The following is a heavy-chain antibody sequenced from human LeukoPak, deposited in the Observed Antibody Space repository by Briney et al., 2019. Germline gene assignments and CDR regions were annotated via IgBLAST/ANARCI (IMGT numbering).Heavy chain of an antibody. V-gene: IGHV3-30*02. CDR1: GFTFSSYG. Sequence: GGSLRLSCAASGFTFSSYGMHWVRQAPGKGLGWVAFIRYDGSNNYYADSVKGRFTISRDNSKNTLYLQMNSLRAEDTAVYSCAKDQWLVLDYWGQGTLVTVSS. CDR2: IRYDGSNN. J-gene: IGHJ4*02. D-gene: IGHD6-19*01. CDR3: AKDQWLVLDY.